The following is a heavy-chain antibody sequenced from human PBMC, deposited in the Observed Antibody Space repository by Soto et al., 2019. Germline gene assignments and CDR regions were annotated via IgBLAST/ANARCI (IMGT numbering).Heavy chain of an antibody. CDR3: ARGDYGEPFDY. CDR1: GFTFSSYW. J-gene: IGHJ4*02. D-gene: IGHD4-17*01. Sequence: GGSLRLSCAASGFTFSSYWMTWVRQAPGKGLEWVANIKKDGSDKYYVDFVKGRFTIPRDNAKNSLYLQMNSLRAEDTAIYYCARGDYGEPFDYWGQGTLVTVSS. CDR2: IKKDGSDK. V-gene: IGHV3-7*04.